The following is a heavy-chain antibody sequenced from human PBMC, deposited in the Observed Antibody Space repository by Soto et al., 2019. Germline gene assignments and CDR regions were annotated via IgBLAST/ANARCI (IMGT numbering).Heavy chain of an antibody. V-gene: IGHV3-74*01. CDR2: IDPNRRSP. J-gene: IGHJ3*02. D-gene: IGHD1-20*01. CDR3: VGYNWKRPLM. CDR1: GFTFSTYY. Sequence: EVPLVESGGGLAQPGGSLRLSCVASGFTFSTYYMYWVRQTPGKGPMWVARIDPNRRSPAYADSVKGRFTISRDNARDTLYLQMNGLSVEDTAVYYCVGYNWKRPLMWGQGTMVTVSS.